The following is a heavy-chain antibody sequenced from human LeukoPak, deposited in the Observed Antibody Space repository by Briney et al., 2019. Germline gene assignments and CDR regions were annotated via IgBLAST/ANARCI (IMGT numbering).Heavy chain of an antibody. V-gene: IGHV3-48*01. CDR3: ARDLGRFLEWLSDVDY. D-gene: IGHD3-3*01. J-gene: IGHJ4*02. Sequence: GGSLRLSCAASGFTFSSYSMNWVRQAPGKGLEWVPYISSSSSTIYYADSVKGRFTISRDNAKNSLYLQMNSLRAEDTAVYYCARDLGRFLEWLSDVDYWGQGTLVTVSS. CDR2: ISSSSSTI. CDR1: GFTFSSYS.